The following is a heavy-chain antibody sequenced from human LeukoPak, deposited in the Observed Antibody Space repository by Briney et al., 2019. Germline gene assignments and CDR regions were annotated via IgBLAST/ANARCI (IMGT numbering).Heavy chain of an antibody. CDR1: GFTFSSYG. Sequence: GGSLRLSCAASGFTFSSYGMSWVRQAPGKGLEWVSAISGSGRSTSYADSVKGRFTISRDDSKNTLYLGMNSLRAEDTAVYYCAKEDYGDYVSKSAWFDPWGQGTLVTVSS. CDR2: ISGSGRST. D-gene: IGHD4-17*01. CDR3: AKEDYGDYVSKSAWFDP. J-gene: IGHJ5*02. V-gene: IGHV3-23*01.